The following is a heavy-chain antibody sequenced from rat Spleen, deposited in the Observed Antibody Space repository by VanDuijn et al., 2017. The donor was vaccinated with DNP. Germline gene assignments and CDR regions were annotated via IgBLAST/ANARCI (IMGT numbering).Heavy chain of an antibody. CDR1: GFTFSNSD. V-gene: IGHV5-7*01. CDR2: IIYDGSRT. D-gene: IGHD1-10*01. J-gene: IGHJ2*01. CDR3: AKGDNNYGGFDY. Sequence: EVQLVESGGGLVQPGRSMKLSCAASGFTFSNSDMAWVRQAPTKGLEWVATIIYDGSRTYYRDSVKGRFTISRDNAKSTLYLQMNSLRSEDTATYYCAKGDNNYGGFDYWGQGVMVTVSS.